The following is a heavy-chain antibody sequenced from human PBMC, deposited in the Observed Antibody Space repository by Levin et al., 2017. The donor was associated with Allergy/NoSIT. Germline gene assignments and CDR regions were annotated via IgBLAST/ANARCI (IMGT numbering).Heavy chain of an antibody. CDR2: IWHDGSNK. V-gene: IGHV3-33*01. CDR1: AFTFSSYG. Sequence: TGGSLRLSCAASAFTFSSYGMHWVRQAPGKGLEWVAVIWHDGSNKYYADSVKGRFTISRDNSKNTLYLQMNSLRAEDTAVYYCARDSFGQHRMPNYAFDIWGQGTMVIVSS. CDR3: ARDSFGQHRMPNYAFDI. J-gene: IGHJ3*02. D-gene: IGHD3-10*01.